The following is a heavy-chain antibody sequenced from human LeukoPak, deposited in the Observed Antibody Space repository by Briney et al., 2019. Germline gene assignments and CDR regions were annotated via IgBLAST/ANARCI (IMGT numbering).Heavy chain of an antibody. CDR2: IRYDGSNK. D-gene: IGHD3-22*01. Sequence: GRSLRLSCAASGFTFSSYAMHWVRQAPGKGLEWVAFIRYDGSNKYYADSVKGRFTISRDNSKNTLYLQMNSLRAEDTAVYYCAKDMLGYYYDSSGYPLDYWGQGTLVTVSS. CDR3: AKDMLGYYYDSSGYPLDY. CDR1: GFTFSSYA. J-gene: IGHJ4*02. V-gene: IGHV3-30*02.